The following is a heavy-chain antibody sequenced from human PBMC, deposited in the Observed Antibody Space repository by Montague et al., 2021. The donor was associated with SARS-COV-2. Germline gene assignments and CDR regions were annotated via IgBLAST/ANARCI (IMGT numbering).Heavy chain of an antibody. CDR1: GGSISSYY. Sequence: SETLSLTCTVSGGSISSYYWSWIRQPAGKGLEWIGRIYTSGSTNYNPSLKSRVTMSVDTSQNQFSLKLSSVTAADTAVYYCASPKEGSGYYRPFDYWGQGILVTVSS. J-gene: IGHJ4*02. CDR2: IYTSGST. CDR3: ASPKEGSGYYRPFDY. D-gene: IGHD3-22*01. V-gene: IGHV4-4*07.